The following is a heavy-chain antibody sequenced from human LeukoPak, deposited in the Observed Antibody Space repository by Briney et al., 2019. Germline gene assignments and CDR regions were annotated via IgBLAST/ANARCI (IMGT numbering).Heavy chain of an antibody. D-gene: IGHD3-9*01. J-gene: IGHJ5*01. CDR3: ARRQSVFDKRLDP. Sequence: PGGSLRLSCEASGFTFSHYGMHWVRQAPGKGLEWVAVIWYDESNEYYADSVKGRFTVSRNNSKNTLYLQMSSLRAEDTAIYYWARRQSVFDKRLDPWGQGTLVPVSS. V-gene: IGHV3-33*01. CDR2: IWYDESNE. CDR1: GFTFSHYG.